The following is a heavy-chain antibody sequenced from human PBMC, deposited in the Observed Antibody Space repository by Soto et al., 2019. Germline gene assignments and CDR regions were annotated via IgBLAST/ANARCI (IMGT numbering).Heavy chain of an antibody. Sequence: SVKLYCKASGYSFTIYRITWVRQATGQGLEWMGWISTYDGNTNYAQRLQGRVTLTTDTSTSTAYLELRSLRSDDTAVYYCARGLSYYDFWSGYLGCWFDPWGQGTLVTVSS. CDR1: GYSFTIYR. CDR2: ISTYDGNT. V-gene: IGHV1-18*04. CDR3: ARGLSYYDFWSGYLGCWFDP. D-gene: IGHD3-3*01. J-gene: IGHJ5*02.